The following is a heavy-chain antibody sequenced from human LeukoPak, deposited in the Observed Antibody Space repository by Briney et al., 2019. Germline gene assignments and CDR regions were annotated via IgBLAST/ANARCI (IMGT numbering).Heavy chain of an antibody. CDR1: GASISSYY. CDR2: IYDSGST. D-gene: IGHD3-16*01. J-gene: IGHJ4*02. Sequence: PSETLSLTCTVSGASISSYYWSWIRQPPGKGLEWVGHIYDSGSTTYNPSLKSRVTMSVDTSKNQFYLNLSSVTAADTAVYYCARGRIGGPKAPFDYWGQGTLVTVSS. CDR3: ARGRIGGPKAPFDY. V-gene: IGHV4-59*01.